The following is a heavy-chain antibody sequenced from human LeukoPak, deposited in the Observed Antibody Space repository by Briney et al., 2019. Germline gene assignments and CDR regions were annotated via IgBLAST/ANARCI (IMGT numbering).Heavy chain of an antibody. CDR1: GGSISSTSHY. J-gene: IGHJ5*02. V-gene: IGHV4-39*01. D-gene: IGHD3-22*01. CDR3: ATSSAGDSSSLYYESFRPNWFGP. Sequence: SETLSLTCTFSGGSISSTSHYWDWIRQPPGKGLEWIGSIYYSGSTYYNPSLKSRVTISVDTSKNQFSLKLSSVTAADTAIYSCATSSAGDSSSLYYESFRPNWFGPWGQGTLVTVSP. CDR2: IYYSGST.